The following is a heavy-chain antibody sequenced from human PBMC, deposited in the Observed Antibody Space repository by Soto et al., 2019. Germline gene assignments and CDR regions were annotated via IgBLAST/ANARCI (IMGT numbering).Heavy chain of an antibody. CDR2: FDPEDGET. D-gene: IGHD6-19*01. V-gene: IGHV1-24*01. CDR1: GYTFTSYD. CDR3: ATVRPLGGWYYFDY. Sequence: ASVKVSCKASGYTFTSYDINWVRQAPGKGLEWMGGFDPEDGETIYAQKFQGRVTMTEDTSTDTAYMELSSLRSEDTAVYYCATVRPLGGWYYFDYWGQGTLVTVSS. J-gene: IGHJ4*02.